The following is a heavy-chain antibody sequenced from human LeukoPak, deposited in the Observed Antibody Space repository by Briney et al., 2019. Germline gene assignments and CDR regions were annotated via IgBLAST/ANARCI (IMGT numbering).Heavy chain of an antibody. CDR3: AQGIAVAGRGISP. CDR2: ISGSGGST. D-gene: IGHD6-19*01. V-gene: IGHV3-23*01. Sequence: PGETLRLSCAASGFTFSTYGMSWVRQAPGKGLEWVSAISGSGGSTFYADSVKGRFTISRDNSKNTLYLQINSLRAEDTAVYYCAQGIAVAGRGISPWGQGALVTVSS. J-gene: IGHJ5*02. CDR1: GFTFSTYG.